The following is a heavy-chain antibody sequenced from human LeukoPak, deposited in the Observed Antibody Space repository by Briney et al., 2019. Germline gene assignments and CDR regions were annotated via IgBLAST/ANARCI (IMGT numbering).Heavy chain of an antibody. J-gene: IGHJ4*02. CDR1: GFTFSSYA. CDR3: AKDRLWFGELTDY. CDR2: ISGSGGST. Sequence: AGGSLRLSCAASGFTFSSYAMSWVRQAPGKGLEWVSAISGSGGSTYYADSVKGRFTISRDNSKNTLYLQMNSLRAEDTAVYYCAKDRLWFGELTDYWGQGTLVTVSS. D-gene: IGHD3-10*01. V-gene: IGHV3-23*01.